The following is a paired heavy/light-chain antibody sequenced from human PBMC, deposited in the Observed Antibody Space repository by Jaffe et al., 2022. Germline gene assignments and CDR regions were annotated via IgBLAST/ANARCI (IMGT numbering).Light chain of an antibody. Sequence: QSVLTQPPSVSAAPGQKVTISCSGSSSNIGVNYVSWYQQLPGTAPKLLIYDNNKRPSGIPDRFSGSKSGTSATLDITGLQTGDEADYYCGTWDKSLTNGRVFGGGTKLTVL. V-gene: IGLV1-51*01. CDR3: GTWDKSLTNGRV. J-gene: IGLJ3*02. CDR2: DNN. CDR1: SSNIGVNY.
Heavy chain of an antibody. CDR1: GASLTTYF. CDR3: VRDIEYIGSHLYFDY. CDR2: TDYIGRT. V-gene: IGHV4-59*01. J-gene: IGHJ4*02. Sequence: QVQLQESGPGLVKPSETLSLTCSVSGASLTTYFWSWIRQPPGKGLEWIVYTDYIGRTTYNPSLRSRVTVSVDTSKNQFSLKLSSVTAADTAVYYCVRDIEYIGSHLYFDYWGQGILVTVSS. D-gene: IGHD1-26*01.